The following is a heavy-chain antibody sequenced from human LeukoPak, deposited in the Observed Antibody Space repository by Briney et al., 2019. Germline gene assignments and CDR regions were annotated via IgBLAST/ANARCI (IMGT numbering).Heavy chain of an antibody. CDR1: GFTFSSSG. CDR2: ISASGDNT. D-gene: IGHD3-10*01. Sequence: GGSLRLSCAASGFTFSSSGMSWVRQAPGKGLEWVSTISASGDNTYYADSVKGRFTISRDNSKKKLYLQMNSLRAEDTAVYYCAKGYYGSGTYGWFDPWGQGTLVAVSS. J-gene: IGHJ5*02. CDR3: AKGYYGSGTYGWFDP. V-gene: IGHV3-23*01.